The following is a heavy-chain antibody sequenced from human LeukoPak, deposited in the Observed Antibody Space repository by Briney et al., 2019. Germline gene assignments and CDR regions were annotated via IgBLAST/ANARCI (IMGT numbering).Heavy chain of an antibody. CDR2: IIPIFGTA. CDR3: ARVSSSGWYELDY. J-gene: IGHJ4*02. V-gene: IGHV1-69*06. CDR1: VGIFSSYA. D-gene: IGHD6-19*01. Sequence: SVKVSCKASVGIFSSYAISWVRQAPGQGLEWMGGIIPIFGTANYAQKLQGRVTITADKSTSTAYMELSSLRSEDTAVYYCARVSSSGWYELDYWGQGNLVTVSS.